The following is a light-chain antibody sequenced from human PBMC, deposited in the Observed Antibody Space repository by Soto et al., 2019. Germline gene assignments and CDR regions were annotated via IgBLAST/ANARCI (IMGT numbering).Light chain of an antibody. CDR3: QHYVERSPIT. V-gene: IGKV3-20*01. Sequence: EIVLTQSPGTLSLSPGRRSTLSCMASQSVSSRLAWYQQKPGQAPRLLISGASSRATGIPDRFSGSVSGTDFTLTISRLETEDFALYYGQHYVERSPITFGQGTRLEIK. CDR1: QSVSSR. CDR2: GAS. J-gene: IGKJ5*01.